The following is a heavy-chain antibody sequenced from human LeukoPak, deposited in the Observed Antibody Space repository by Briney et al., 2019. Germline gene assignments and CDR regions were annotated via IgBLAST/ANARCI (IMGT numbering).Heavy chain of an antibody. Sequence: TLSLTCTVSGGSISSGSYYWSWIRQPAGKGLEWIGRIYTSGSTNYNPSLKSRVTISVDTSKNQFSLKLSSVTAADTAVYYCARDRYYYDSSGYPSYYYYMDVWGKGTTVTISS. CDR2: IYTSGST. CDR1: GGSISSGSYY. D-gene: IGHD3-22*01. J-gene: IGHJ6*03. V-gene: IGHV4-61*02. CDR3: ARDRYYYDSSGYPSYYYYMDV.